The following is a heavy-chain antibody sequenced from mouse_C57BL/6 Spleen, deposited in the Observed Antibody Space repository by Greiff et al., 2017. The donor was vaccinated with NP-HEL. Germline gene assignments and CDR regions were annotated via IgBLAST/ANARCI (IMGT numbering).Heavy chain of an antibody. Sequence: VQLQQSGAELVRPGTSVKVSCKASGYAFTNYLIEWVKQRPGQGLEWIGVINPGSGGTNYNEKFKCKATLTADKSSSTAYMQLSSLTSEDSAVYFCARSEYYDTFAYWGQGTLVTVSA. CDR2: INPGSGGT. V-gene: IGHV1-54*01. D-gene: IGHD1-1*01. CDR3: ARSEYYDTFAY. CDR1: GYAFTNYL. J-gene: IGHJ3*01.